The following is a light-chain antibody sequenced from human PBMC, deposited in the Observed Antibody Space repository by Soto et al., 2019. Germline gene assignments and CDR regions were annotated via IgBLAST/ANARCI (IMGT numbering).Light chain of an antibody. CDR3: SSYTSSFWV. J-gene: IGLJ3*02. CDR1: SSDVGGYNY. CDR2: EVS. V-gene: IGLV2-14*01. Sequence: QSALTQPASVSGSPGQSITISCTGTSSDVGGYNYVSWYQQHPGKAPKLMIYEVSNRPSGVSNRFSGSKSGNTASLTISGLQAEDEADYHCSSYTSSFWVFGGGTKVTVL.